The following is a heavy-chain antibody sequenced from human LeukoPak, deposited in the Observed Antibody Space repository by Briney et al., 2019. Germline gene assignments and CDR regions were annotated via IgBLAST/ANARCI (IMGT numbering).Heavy chain of an antibody. Sequence: GGSLRLSCAASGFTFSSYWMHWVRQAPGKGLVWVSRINSDGSSTSYADSVKGRFTISRDNAKNTLYLQMNSLRAEDTAVYYCARDRVVRGVIAPLDYWGQGTLVTVSS. V-gene: IGHV3-74*01. D-gene: IGHD3-10*01. CDR2: INSDGSST. J-gene: IGHJ4*02. CDR1: GFTFSSYW. CDR3: ARDRVVRGVIAPLDY.